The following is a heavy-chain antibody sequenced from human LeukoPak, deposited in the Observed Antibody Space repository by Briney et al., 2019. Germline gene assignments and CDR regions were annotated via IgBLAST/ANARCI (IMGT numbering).Heavy chain of an antibody. CDR1: GFTFSSYW. CDR2: ISSSSSYI. D-gene: IGHD5-18*01. CDR3: ARRIPSDAFDI. J-gene: IGHJ3*02. V-gene: IGHV3-21*01. Sequence: GGSLRLSRAASGFTFSSYWMSWVRQAPGKGLEWVSSISSSSSYIYYADSVKGRFTISRDNAKNSLYLQMNSLRAEDTAVYYCARRIPSDAFDIWGQGTMVTVSS.